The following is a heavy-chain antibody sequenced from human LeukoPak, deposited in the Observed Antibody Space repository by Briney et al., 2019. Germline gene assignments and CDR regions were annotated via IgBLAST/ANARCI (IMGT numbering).Heavy chain of an antibody. CDR2: ISGSGANT. D-gene: IGHD1-26*01. Sequence: GGSLRLSCAASGFTFNNYAMSWVRQAPGKGLEWVSGISGSGANTNYADSVKGRFTMSRDNSKNTLYLQMNSLRAEDTAVYYCTKDHKYSGSPRAFDIWGQGTMVTVSS. J-gene: IGHJ3*02. V-gene: IGHV3-23*01. CDR3: TKDHKYSGSPRAFDI. CDR1: GFTFNNYA.